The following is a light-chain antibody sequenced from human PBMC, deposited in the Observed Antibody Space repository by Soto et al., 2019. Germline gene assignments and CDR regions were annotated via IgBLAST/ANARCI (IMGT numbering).Light chain of an antibody. Sequence: DIQMTQSPSSLSASVGARVTITCRASQGITDYLAWYQQKPGQVPNLLIYAASTLQSGVPSRFSGSGSGTAFTLTITGLQPEDVATYYCQNYNSAPWTFGQGTKVEIK. J-gene: IGKJ1*01. CDR3: QNYNSAPWT. CDR2: AAS. V-gene: IGKV1-27*01. CDR1: QGITDY.